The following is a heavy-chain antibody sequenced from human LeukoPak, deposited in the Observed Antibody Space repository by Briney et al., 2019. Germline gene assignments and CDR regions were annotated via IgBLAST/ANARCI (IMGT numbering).Heavy chain of an antibody. V-gene: IGHV1-2*06. CDR3: ARVGAYSSSSGDY. D-gene: IGHD6-6*01. Sequence: ASVKVSCKASGYTFTGYYMHWVRQAPGQGLEWMGRINPNSGGTNYAQKFQGRVTMTRDTSISTAYMELSRLRSDDTAVYYCARVGAYSSSSGDYWGQGTLVTVSS. J-gene: IGHJ4*02. CDR2: INPNSGGT. CDR1: GYTFTGYY.